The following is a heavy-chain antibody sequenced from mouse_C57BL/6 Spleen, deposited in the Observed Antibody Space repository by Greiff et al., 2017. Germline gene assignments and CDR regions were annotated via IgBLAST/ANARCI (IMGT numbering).Heavy chain of an antibody. V-gene: IGHV5-17*01. J-gene: IGHJ4*01. CDR1: GFTFSDYG. D-gene: IGHD1-1*01. Sequence: DVMLVESGGGLVKPGGSLKLSCAASGFTFSDYGMHWVRQAPGKGLEWVAYISSGSSTIYYADTVKGRFTISRDNAKNTLFLQMTSLRSEDTAMYYCARLNYYGSSYDAMDYWGQGTSVTVSS. CDR2: ISSGSSTI. CDR3: ARLNYYGSSYDAMDY.